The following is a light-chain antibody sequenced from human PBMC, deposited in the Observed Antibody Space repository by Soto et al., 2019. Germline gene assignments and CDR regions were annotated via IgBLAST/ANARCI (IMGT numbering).Light chain of an antibody. V-gene: IGKV1-5*03. J-gene: IGKJ2*01. CDR3: QQDNSPMLT. Sequence: DIQMTQSPSTLYASVGDRATITCRASQSSSSGLAWYQQKPGKAPTLLIYKASSLESGVPSRLSGSGSGTEFTLTISSLQPDDFATYYCQQDNSPMLTFGQGTKLQIK. CDR1: QSSSSG. CDR2: KAS.